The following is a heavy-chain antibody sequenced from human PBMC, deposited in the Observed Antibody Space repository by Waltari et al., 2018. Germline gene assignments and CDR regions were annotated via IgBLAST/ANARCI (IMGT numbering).Heavy chain of an antibody. CDR1: GGSFSGYY. CDR3: AIDPDCTGGVCYNYYGMDV. V-gene: IGHV4-34*01. Sequence: QVQLQQWGAGLLKPSETLSLTCAVYGGSFSGYYWSWIRQPPGKGLEWIGEINHSGSTNYNPSLKSRVTISVDTSKNQFSLKLSSVTAADTAVYYCAIDPDCTGGVCYNYYGMDVWGQETTVTVSS. CDR2: INHSGST. J-gene: IGHJ6*02. D-gene: IGHD2-8*02.